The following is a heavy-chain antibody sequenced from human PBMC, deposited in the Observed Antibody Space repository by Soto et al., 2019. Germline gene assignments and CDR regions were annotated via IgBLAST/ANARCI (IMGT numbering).Heavy chain of an antibody. V-gene: IGHV1-24*01. D-gene: IGHD2-2*01. Sequence: ASVRVSCKVSGYTLTELSMHWVRQAPGRGLEWMGGFDPEDGETIYAQKFQGRVTMTEDTSTDTVYMDLSSLRSEDTAVYYCARVLVLSLPAARNSYDYSGQGTLVTVSS. CDR3: ARVLVLSLPAARNSYDY. CDR2: FDPEDGET. CDR1: GYTLTELS. J-gene: IGHJ4*02.